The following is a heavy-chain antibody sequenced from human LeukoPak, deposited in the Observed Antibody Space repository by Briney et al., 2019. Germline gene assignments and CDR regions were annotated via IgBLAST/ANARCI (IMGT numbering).Heavy chain of an antibody. J-gene: IGHJ4*02. D-gene: IGHD5-12*01. CDR2: ISGDGGST. CDR3: AKDSSGYDYNFDY. V-gene: IGHV3-43*02. Sequence: PGGSLRLSCAASGFTFDDYAMHWVRQAPGKGLEWVSLISGDGGSTYYADSVKGRFTISRDNSKSSLYLQMNSLRTEDTALYYGAKDSSGYDYNFDYWGQATLVTVSS. CDR1: GFTFDDYA.